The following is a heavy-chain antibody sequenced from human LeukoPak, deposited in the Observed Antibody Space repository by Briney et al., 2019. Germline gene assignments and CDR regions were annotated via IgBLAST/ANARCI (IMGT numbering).Heavy chain of an antibody. V-gene: IGHV4-39*07. J-gene: IGHJ4*02. D-gene: IGHD1-26*01. CDR2: IYWTGST. CDR1: GGSIGSSGYY. CDR3: ARRGTYYVFDY. Sequence: SETLSLTCTVSGGSIGSSGYYWGWIRQSPGKGLEWIGSIYWTGSTYCHPSVKSRLTMSVDRTKRQLSLNLNSVTAADTAVYYCARRGTYYVFDYWGQGTLVTVSS.